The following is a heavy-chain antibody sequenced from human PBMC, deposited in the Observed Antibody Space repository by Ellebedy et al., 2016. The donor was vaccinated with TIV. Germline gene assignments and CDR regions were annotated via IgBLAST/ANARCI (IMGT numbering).Heavy chain of an antibody. V-gene: IGHV4-38-2*02. Sequence: SETLSLTXTVSGYSISSGYYWGWIRQPPGKGLEWIGSIYHSGSTYYNPSLKSRVTISVDTSKNQFSLKLSSVTAADTAVYYCARTSSIAARWGYWGQGTLVTVSS. CDR1: GYSISSGYY. J-gene: IGHJ4*02. CDR3: ARTSSIAARWGY. CDR2: IYHSGST. D-gene: IGHD6-6*01.